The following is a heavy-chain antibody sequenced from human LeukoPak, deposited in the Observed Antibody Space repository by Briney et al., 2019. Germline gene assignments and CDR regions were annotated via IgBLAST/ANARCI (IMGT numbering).Heavy chain of an antibody. J-gene: IGHJ4*02. CDR3: ARPPNTYGYTYFDY. CDR1: GFTFSIYA. Sequence: GGSLRLSCAASGFTFSIYAMHWVRQAPGKGLEGVAVISYDGSNKYYADSVKGRFTISRDNSKNTLYLQMNSLTAEDTALYYCARPPNTYGYTYFDYWGQGTLVTVSS. V-gene: IGHV3-30*04. CDR2: ISYDGSNK. D-gene: IGHD5-18*01.